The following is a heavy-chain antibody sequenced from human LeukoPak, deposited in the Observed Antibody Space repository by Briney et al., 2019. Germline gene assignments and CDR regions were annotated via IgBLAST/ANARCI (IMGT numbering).Heavy chain of an antibody. V-gene: IGHV4-39*01. CDR3: AKHYMGSSYNHGLDC. J-gene: IGHJ4*02. Sequence: SETLSLTCTVSGGSIRSSSYYWGWIRQPPGKGLEWIGSIYYSGSTYYNPSLKSRVTISVDTSKNQFSLKLSSVTAADTALYYCAKHYMGSSYNHGLDCWGQGTLVTVSS. CDR1: GGSIRSSSYY. D-gene: IGHD3-10*01. CDR2: IYYSGST.